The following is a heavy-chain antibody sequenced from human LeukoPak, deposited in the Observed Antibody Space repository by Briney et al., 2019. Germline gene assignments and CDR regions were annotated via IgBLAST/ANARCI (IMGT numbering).Heavy chain of an antibody. V-gene: IGHV4-38-2*02. D-gene: IGHD3-16*01. CDR1: GYSISSGYY. CDR2: IYHSGST. CDR3: ARGGDAMGNAASYLDS. Sequence: SETLSLTCTVSGYSISSGYYWGWIRQPPGKGLEWIGSIYHSGSTYYNPSLKSRVTISVDTSKNQFSLKLSSVTAADTAVYYCARGGDAMGNAASYLDSWGQGTLVTVSS. J-gene: IGHJ4*02.